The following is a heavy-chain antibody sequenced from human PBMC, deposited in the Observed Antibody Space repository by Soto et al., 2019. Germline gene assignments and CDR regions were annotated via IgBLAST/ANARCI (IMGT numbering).Heavy chain of an antibody. CDR2: IFYSGTT. V-gene: IGHV4-31*03. CDR1: GGSISSGGYY. Sequence: QVQLQETGPGLVKPSQTLSLTCTVSGGSISSGGYYWSWIRQHPGKGLEWIGYIFYSGTTYYKHSLKSRVTIPVDTSKNQYSLKLRSVTAANTAVYYCARSVDPGGQGTLVTVSS. CDR3: ARSVDP. J-gene: IGHJ5*02.